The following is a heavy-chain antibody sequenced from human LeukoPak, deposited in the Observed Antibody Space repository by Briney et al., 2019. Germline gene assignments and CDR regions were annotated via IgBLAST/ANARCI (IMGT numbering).Heavy chain of an antibody. CDR1: GYTFTGYY. CDR3: AKGYYDYVWGSYYFDY. J-gene: IGHJ4*02. CDR2: INPNSGGT. Sequence: ASVKVSCKASGYTFTGYYMRWVRQAPGQGLEWMGWINPNSGGTNYAQKFQGRVTMTRDTSISTAYMELSRLRSDDTAVYYCAKGYYDYVWGSYYFDYWGQGTLVTVSS. D-gene: IGHD3-16*01. V-gene: IGHV1-2*02.